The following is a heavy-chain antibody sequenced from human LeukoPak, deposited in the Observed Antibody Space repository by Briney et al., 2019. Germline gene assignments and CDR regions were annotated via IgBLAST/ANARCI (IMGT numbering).Heavy chain of an antibody. D-gene: IGHD2-2*01. V-gene: IGHV4-39*01. CDR1: GGSISSSSYY. Sequence: PSETLSLTCTVSGGSISSSSYYWGWIRQPPGKGLEWIGSIYYSGSTYYNPSLKSRVTISVDTSKNQFSLKLSSVTAADTAVYYCARLPVRGKYYFDYWGQGTLVTVSS. CDR2: IYYSGST. J-gene: IGHJ4*02. CDR3: ARLPVRGKYYFDY.